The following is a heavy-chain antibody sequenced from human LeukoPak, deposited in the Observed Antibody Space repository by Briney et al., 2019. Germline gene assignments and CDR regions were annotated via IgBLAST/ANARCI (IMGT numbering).Heavy chain of an antibody. V-gene: IGHV3-33*08. CDR3: ARDGRWLQFQVLDY. D-gene: IGHD5-24*01. Sequence: PGGSLRLSCAASGFTFSSYGMHWVRQAPGKGLEWVAVIWYDGSNKYYADSVKGRFTISRDNSKNTLYLQMNSLRAEDTAVYYCARDGRWLQFQVLDYWGQGTLVTVSS. CDR2: IWYDGSNK. J-gene: IGHJ4*02. CDR1: GFTFSSYG.